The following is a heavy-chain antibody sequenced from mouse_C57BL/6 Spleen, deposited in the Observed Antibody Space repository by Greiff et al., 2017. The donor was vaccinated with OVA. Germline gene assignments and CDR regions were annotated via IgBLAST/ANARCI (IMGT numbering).Heavy chain of an antibody. CDR3: AREVTTGYYFDY. CDR2: ISDGGSYT. CDR1: GFTFSSYA. J-gene: IGHJ2*01. Sequence: DVHLVESGGGLVKPGGSLKLSCAASGFTFSSYAMSWVRQTPEKRLEWVATISDGGSYTYSPDNVKGRFTISRDNAKNNLYLQMSHLKSEDTAMYYCAREVTTGYYFDYWGQGTTLTVSS. D-gene: IGHD2-2*01. V-gene: IGHV5-4*01.